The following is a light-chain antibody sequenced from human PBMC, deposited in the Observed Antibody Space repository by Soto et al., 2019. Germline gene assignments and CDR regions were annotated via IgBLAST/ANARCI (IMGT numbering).Light chain of an antibody. V-gene: IGKV1-12*01. Sequence: DIQMTQSPSSVSASVGDRVTITCRSSQGISSRLAWYQQKPGQAPKLLIYSASTLESGVPSRFSGSRSATAFTLTISSLQHEDFAAYFCQQTLSFPLTFGGGTKVESK. CDR2: SAS. CDR3: QQTLSFPLT. J-gene: IGKJ4*01. CDR1: QGISSR.